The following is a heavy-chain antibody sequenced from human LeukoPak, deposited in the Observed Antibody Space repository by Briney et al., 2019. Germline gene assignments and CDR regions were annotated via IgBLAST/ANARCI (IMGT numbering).Heavy chain of an antibody. CDR2: ISYDGSNK. CDR3: ARGPGAVAGTVDY. V-gene: IGHV3-30*14. Sequence: PGGSLRLSCAASGFTFSSYAMHWVRQAPGKGLEWVAVISYDGSNKYYADSVKGRFTISRDNSKNTLYLQMNSLRAEDTAVYYCARGPGAVAGTVDYWGQGTLVTVSS. J-gene: IGHJ4*02. CDR1: GFTFSSYA. D-gene: IGHD6-19*01.